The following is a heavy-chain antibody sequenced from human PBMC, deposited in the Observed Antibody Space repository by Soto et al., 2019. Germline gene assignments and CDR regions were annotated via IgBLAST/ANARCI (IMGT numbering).Heavy chain of an antibody. CDR1: AGSISSYY. Sequence: PSETLSLTCTVSAGSISSYYWSWIRQPAGKGLEWIGRIYTSGSTNYNPSLKSRVTMSVDTSKNQFSLNLRSVTAADTATYYCVRLGDSWGQGALVTVSS. V-gene: IGHV4-4*07. D-gene: IGHD3-10*01. CDR2: IYTSGST. J-gene: IGHJ4*02. CDR3: VRLGDS.